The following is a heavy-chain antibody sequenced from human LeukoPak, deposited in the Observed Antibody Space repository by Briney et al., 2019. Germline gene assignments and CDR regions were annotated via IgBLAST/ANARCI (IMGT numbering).Heavy chain of an antibody. CDR2: ISSSSSTI. CDR1: GFTFSSYS. CDR3: ATVLYSSGWLADDY. D-gene: IGHD6-19*01. V-gene: IGHV3-48*01. J-gene: IGHJ4*02. Sequence: GGSLRLSCAASGFTFSSYSMNWVRQAPGKGLEWVSYISSSSSTIYYADSVKGRFTISRDNAKNSLYLQMNSLRAEDTAVYYCATVLYSSGWLADDYWGQGTLVTVSS.